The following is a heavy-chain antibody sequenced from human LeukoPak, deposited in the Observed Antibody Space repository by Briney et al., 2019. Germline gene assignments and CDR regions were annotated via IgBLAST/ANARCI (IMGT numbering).Heavy chain of an antibody. D-gene: IGHD6-13*01. J-gene: IGHJ4*02. Sequence: GRSLRLSCAASGFTFDDYAMHWVRQAPGKGLEWVSGISWNSGSIGYADSVKGRFTISRDNAKNSLYLQMNSLRAEDTALYYCAKLIGAAAGYFDYWGQGTLVTVSS. V-gene: IGHV3-9*01. CDR1: GFTFDDYA. CDR3: AKLIGAAAGYFDY. CDR2: ISWNSGSI.